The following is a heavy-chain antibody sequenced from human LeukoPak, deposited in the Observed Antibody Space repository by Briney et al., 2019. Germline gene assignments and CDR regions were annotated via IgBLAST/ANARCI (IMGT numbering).Heavy chain of an antibody. V-gene: IGHV4-39*07. D-gene: IGHD6-19*01. CDR2: IYYSGST. CDR1: GDSISSSSYY. J-gene: IGHJ6*02. CDR3: ARDGGSSGWPANYYYYGMDV. Sequence: SETLPLTCTVSGDSISSSSYYWGWIRQPPGKGLEWIGSIYYSGSTYYNPSLKSRVTISVDTSKNQFSLKLSSVTAADTAVYYCARDGGSSGWPANYYYYGMDVWGQGTTVTVSS.